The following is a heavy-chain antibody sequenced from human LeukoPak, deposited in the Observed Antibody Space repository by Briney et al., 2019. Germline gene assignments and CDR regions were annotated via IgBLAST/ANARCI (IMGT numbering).Heavy chain of an antibody. J-gene: IGHJ4*02. CDR3: ARVGYDILTGLEDYFDY. CDR1: GYTFTGYY. V-gene: IGHV1-2*02. Sequence: ASVKVSCKASGYTFTGYYMHWARQAPGQGLEWMGWITPNSGGTNYAQKSQGRVTMTRDTSISTAYMELSRLRSDDTAVYYCARVGYDILTGLEDYFDYWGQGTLVTVSS. CDR2: ITPNSGGT. D-gene: IGHD3-9*01.